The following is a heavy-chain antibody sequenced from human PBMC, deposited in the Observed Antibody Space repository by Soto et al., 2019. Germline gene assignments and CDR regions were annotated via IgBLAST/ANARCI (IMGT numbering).Heavy chain of an antibody. CDR1: GFTLSTYA. J-gene: IGHJ4*02. CDR2: IDARGSFI. Sequence: EVKLVESGGGLVKPGGSLRISCTASGFTLSTYAMNLVRHAPGKGLEWVSSIDARGSFINYAQSVKGRFTISRDNAKNSLYRHMDSLSADDKAGYVCGRDEGIVAPAGGVDFWGQGTLVTGSS. D-gene: IGHD5-12*01. V-gene: IGHV3-21*02. CDR3: GRDEGIVAPAGGVDF.